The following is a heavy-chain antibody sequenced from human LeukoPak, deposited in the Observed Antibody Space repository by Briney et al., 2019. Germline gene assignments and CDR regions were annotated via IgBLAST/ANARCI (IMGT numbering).Heavy chain of an antibody. V-gene: IGHV4-39*01. CDR2: IYLDGRT. CDR3: VRLGGSYFRHGYYFYYMDV. Sequence: PSEPLSLTCTVSGGSLTDSSFFWGWIRQSPGAGLEWIGKIYLDGRTNYDPSLRNRVTISVDTSKNQFSLRLTPVTAADRAVYFCVRLGGSYFRHGYYFYYMDVWGEGTTVTVSS. CDR1: GGSLTDSSFF. J-gene: IGHJ6*03. D-gene: IGHD1-26*01.